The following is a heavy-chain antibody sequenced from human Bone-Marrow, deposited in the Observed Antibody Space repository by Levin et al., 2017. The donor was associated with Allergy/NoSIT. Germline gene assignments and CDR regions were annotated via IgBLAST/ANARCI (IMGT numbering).Heavy chain of an antibody. CDR2: ISSRNTTI. CDR1: GFSFSSYE. Sequence: LKISCAASGFSFSSYEMNWVRQAPGKGLEWVSYISSRNTTIYYADSVKGRFTISRDNAENSLYLQMNSLRVEDTAVYYCARGLEYSGLPWGQGTLVTVSS. J-gene: IGHJ5*02. D-gene: IGHD5-12*01. CDR3: ARGLEYSGLP. V-gene: IGHV3-48*03.